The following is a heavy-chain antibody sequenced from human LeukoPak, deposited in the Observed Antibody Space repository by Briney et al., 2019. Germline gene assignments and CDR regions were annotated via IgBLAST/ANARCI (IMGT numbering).Heavy chain of an antibody. D-gene: IGHD3-22*01. V-gene: IGHV3-15*01. CDR2: IKSKTDGGTT. Sequence: PGGSLRLSCAASGFTFSNAWMSWVRQAPGKGLEWVGRIKSKTDGGTTDYAAPVKGRFTISRDDSKNTLYLQMNSLRTEDTAVYYCTTDYYDSSGYWDYWGQGTLVTVSS. J-gene: IGHJ4*02. CDR1: GFTFSNAW. CDR3: TTDYYDSSGYWDY.